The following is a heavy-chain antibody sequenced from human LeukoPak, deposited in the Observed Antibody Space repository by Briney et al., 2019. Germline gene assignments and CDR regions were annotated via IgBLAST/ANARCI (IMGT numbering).Heavy chain of an antibody. CDR1: GFTFSSYS. J-gene: IGHJ4*02. V-gene: IGHV3-21*01. CDR3: AREKVGATPFDY. Sequence: GGSLRLSCAASGFTFSSYSMTWVRQAPGKGLEWVSSISSSSSYIYYADSVKGRFTISRDNAKNSLYLQMNSLRAEDTAVYYCAREKVGATPFDYWGQGTLVTVSS. CDR2: ISSSSSYI. D-gene: IGHD1-26*01.